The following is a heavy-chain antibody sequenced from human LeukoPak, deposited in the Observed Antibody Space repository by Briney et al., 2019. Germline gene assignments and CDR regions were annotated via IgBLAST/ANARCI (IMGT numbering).Heavy chain of an antibody. CDR2: VSPTSTII. V-gene: IGHV3-48*01. J-gene: IGHJ4*02. D-gene: IGHD5-24*01. CDR1: GFTFSSYG. Sequence: GGSLRLSCAASGFTFSSYGMNWVRQAPGRGLEWVSYVSPTSTIIRYLDSVKGRFTISRDNAKDSLYLQMNSLRAEDTAVYYCARKQAPGTATIGTAVWGQGTLVTVSS. CDR3: ARKQAPGTATIGTAV.